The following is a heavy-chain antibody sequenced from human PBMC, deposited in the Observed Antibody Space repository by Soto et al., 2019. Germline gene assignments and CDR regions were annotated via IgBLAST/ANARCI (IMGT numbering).Heavy chain of an antibody. D-gene: IGHD6-19*01. J-gene: IGHJ6*03. Sequence: SETLSLTCTVSGGSISSGGYYWSWIRQHPGKGLEWIGYIYYSGSTYYNPSLKSRVTISVDTSKNQFSLKLSSVTAADTAVYYCAGDNSSRWYVPGVWGKGTTVTLSS. V-gene: IGHV4-31*03. CDR2: IYYSGST. CDR3: AGDNSSRWYVPGV. CDR1: GGSISSGGYY.